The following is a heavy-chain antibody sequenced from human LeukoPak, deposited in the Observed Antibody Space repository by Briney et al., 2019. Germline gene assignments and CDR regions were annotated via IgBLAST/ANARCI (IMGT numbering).Heavy chain of an antibody. J-gene: IGHJ4*02. CDR2: INHTGNT. CDR3: ARRPYYDILTGNPLEEY. Sequence: PSETLSLTCAVWGGSFRGYYWNWIRQPPGKGLEWIGEINHTGNTNYNPSLKSRVTISVDKSKNQSSLRLSSVTAADTVVYYCARRPYYDILTGNPLEEYWGQRTLVTVSS. D-gene: IGHD3-9*01. CDR1: GGSFRGYY. V-gene: IGHV4-34*01.